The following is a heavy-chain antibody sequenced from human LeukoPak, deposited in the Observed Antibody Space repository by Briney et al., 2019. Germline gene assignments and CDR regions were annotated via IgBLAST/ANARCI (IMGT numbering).Heavy chain of an antibody. Sequence: PGRSLRLSCAGSGFSFSPYWMSWVRQAPGKGLEWLANIEKHGSDKYYVDSVKGRFTISRDNAKNSLSLQMDSLRAEDTAVYYCAREVPGVMVAFDLWGQGTMVTVSP. V-gene: IGHV3-7*04. CDR3: AREVPGVMVAFDL. J-gene: IGHJ3*01. D-gene: IGHD2-2*01. CDR1: GFSFSPYW. CDR2: IEKHGSDK.